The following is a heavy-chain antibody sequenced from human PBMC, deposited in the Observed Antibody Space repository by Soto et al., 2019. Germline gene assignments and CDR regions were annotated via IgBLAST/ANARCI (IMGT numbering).Heavy chain of an antibody. CDR3: AHRRLGDNSHDYSGLDV. Sequence: QITLKEAGPTLVKPTHTLTLTCTFSGFSLSTTGEGVFCIRQPPGKAPEWLALVHWNDDKRYSPSLRPRLTIRKDTSRNQVVLSLTNLDPVDTGTYYCAHRRLGDNSHDYSGLDVWGQGTTVIVSS. D-gene: IGHD3-3*01. V-gene: IGHV2-5*01. CDR1: GFSLSTTGEG. J-gene: IGHJ6*02. CDR2: VHWNDDK.